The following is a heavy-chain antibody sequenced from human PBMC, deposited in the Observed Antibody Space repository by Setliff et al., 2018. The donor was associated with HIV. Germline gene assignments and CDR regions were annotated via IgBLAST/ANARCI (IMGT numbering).Heavy chain of an antibody. CDR2: IFPGGAI. D-gene: IGHD3-3*01. CDR3: ARGGITIFGVVELHYFDY. V-gene: IGHV4-59*01. Sequence: KPSETLSLTCSVSGVSISSYYWSWIRHSPGKGLEWIGIIFPGGAINYNPSLTSRVTISVDTSKNQFSLKLSSVTAADTAVYYCARGGITIFGVVELHYFDYWGQGTLVTVSS. J-gene: IGHJ4*02. CDR1: GVSISSYY.